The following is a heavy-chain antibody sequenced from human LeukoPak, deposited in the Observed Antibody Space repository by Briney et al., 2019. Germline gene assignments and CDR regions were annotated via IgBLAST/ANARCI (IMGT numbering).Heavy chain of an antibody. CDR1: GFPFRSYA. CDR2: ISYDGSNK. Sequence: GGSLRLSCGAWGFPFRSYAMQGVRQAPGKGREGVAVISYDGSNKYYADSVKGRFTISRDSSKNTLHLQMNSLRAEDTAVYYCARARILSYTAMADYWGQGTLVTVSS. CDR3: ARARILSYTAMADY. D-gene: IGHD5-18*01. V-gene: IGHV3-30*04. J-gene: IGHJ4*02.